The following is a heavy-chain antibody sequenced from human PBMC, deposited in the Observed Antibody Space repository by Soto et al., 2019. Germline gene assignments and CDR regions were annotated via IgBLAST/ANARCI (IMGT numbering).Heavy chain of an antibody. CDR2: INHSGST. Sequence: QVQLQQWGAGLLKPSETLSLTCAVYGGSFSGYYWSWIRQPPGKGREWIGEINHSGSTNYNPSLKSRVNIPVDTCKNQFSMNLSSVHAADTAIYYCARGLTPLTTVRYFDYWGQGTLVTVSS. V-gene: IGHV4-34*01. J-gene: IGHJ4*02. D-gene: IGHD4-17*01. CDR3: ARGLTPLTTVRYFDY. CDR1: GGSFSGYY.